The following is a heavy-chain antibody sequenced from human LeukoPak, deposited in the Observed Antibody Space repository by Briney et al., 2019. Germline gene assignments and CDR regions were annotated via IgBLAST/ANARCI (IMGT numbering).Heavy chain of an antibody. CDR2: IYYSGST. CDR3: ARQRDYYYYGMDV. Sequence: SETLSLTCTVSGGSISSSSYYWGWIRQPPGKGLEWIGSIYYSGSTYYNPSLKSRVTISVDTSKNQFSLKLSSVTAADTAVYYCARQRDYYYYGMDVWGQGTTVTVS. J-gene: IGHJ6*02. CDR1: GGSISSSSYY. V-gene: IGHV4-39*01.